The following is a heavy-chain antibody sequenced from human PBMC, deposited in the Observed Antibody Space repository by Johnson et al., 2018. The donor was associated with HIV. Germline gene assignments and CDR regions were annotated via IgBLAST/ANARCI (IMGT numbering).Heavy chain of an antibody. Sequence: VQLVESGGVVVQPGGSLRLSCAASGFTFSSYWMHWVRQAPGKGLEWVSYISSSGSTIYYADSVKGRFTISRDNAKNSLYLQMNSLRAEDTALYYCARPLTGYSSGWHTGAGAFDIWGQGTMVTVSS. J-gene: IGHJ3*02. CDR1: GFTFSSYW. CDR3: ARPLTGYSSGWHTGAGAFDI. D-gene: IGHD6-19*01. V-gene: IGHV3-48*04. CDR2: ISSSGSTI.